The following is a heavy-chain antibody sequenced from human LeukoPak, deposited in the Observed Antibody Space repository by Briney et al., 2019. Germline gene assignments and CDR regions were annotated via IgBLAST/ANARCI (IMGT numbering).Heavy chain of an antibody. Sequence: PGGSLRLSCVASGFTFSSYGIHWVRQAPGKGLEWVAVVSSDGSIKYNADSVKGRFTISRDTSKNTVYLQMNSLGAEDTDFYYWERGYSRSWLGYFDYWGQGTLVTVSS. V-gene: IGHV3-30*03. D-gene: IGHD6-13*01. CDR1: GFTFSSYG. CDR2: VSSDGSIK. CDR3: ERGYSRSWLGYFDY. J-gene: IGHJ4*02.